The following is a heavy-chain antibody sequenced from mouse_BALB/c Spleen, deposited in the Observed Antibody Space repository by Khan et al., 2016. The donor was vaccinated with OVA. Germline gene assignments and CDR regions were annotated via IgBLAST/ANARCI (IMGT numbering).Heavy chain of an antibody. CDR3: AHAGTGDYFDY. J-gene: IGHJ2*01. V-gene: IGHV14-3*02. CDR2: IDPANDNS. Sequence: EVQLQQSGAELVKPGASVKLSCTASGFNIKDTHMHWVKQRPEQGLEWIGRIDPANDNSKYDPRFQGKATITADTSSTTAYLHLSSLTSEDTAVYYWAHAGTGDYFDYWGQGTTLTVSS. D-gene: IGHD4-1*01. CDR1: GFNIKDTH.